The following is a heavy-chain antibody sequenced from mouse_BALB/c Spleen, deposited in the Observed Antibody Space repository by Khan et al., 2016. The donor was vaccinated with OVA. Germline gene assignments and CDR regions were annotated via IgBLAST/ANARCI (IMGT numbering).Heavy chain of an antibody. V-gene: IGHV1-7*01. CDR1: GYTFTSYW. J-gene: IGHJ3*01. Sequence: QVQLQQSGAELTKPGASVKMSCKASGYTFTSYWMHWIKQRPGQGLEWIGSINPSTDYTEYTQKFKDKATLTADKSSNTAYMQLSSLTSEDSAVYYGERWSYDGYWFAYWGQGTLVTVSA. CDR3: ERWSYDGYWFAY. CDR2: INPSTDYT. D-gene: IGHD2-3*01.